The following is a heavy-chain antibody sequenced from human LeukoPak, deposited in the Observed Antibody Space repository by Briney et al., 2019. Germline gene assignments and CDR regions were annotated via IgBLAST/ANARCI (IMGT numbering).Heavy chain of an antibody. D-gene: IGHD4-11*01. CDR2: LSPILGTA. Sequence: SVKVSCKASGGTFRIYTINWVRQAPGQGLEWMGGLSPILGTANYAQKFQGRVTITTDESTCTAYMELSSLTSEDTAIYYCARSSVGPLQYLFDYWGQGTLVTVSS. V-gene: IGHV1-69*16. J-gene: IGHJ4*02. CDR3: ARSSVGPLQYLFDY. CDR1: GGTFRIYT.